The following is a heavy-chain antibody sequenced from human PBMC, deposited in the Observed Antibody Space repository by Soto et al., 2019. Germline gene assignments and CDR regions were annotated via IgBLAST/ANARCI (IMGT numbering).Heavy chain of an antibody. Sequence: PGGSLRLSCAASGFTFSSYWMSWVRQAPGKGLEWVANIKQDGSEKYYVDSVKGRFTISRDNSKNTLYLQMNSLRAEDTVVYYCAKDGRRYNWNPALSPYYMDVWGKGTTVTVSS. J-gene: IGHJ6*03. D-gene: IGHD1-20*01. CDR1: GFTFSSYW. V-gene: IGHV3-7*03. CDR2: IKQDGSEK. CDR3: AKDGRRYNWNPALSPYYMDV.